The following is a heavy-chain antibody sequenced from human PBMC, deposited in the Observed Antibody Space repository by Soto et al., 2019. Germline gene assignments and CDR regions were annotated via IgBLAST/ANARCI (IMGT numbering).Heavy chain of an antibody. J-gene: IGHJ6*02. D-gene: IGHD3-3*01. V-gene: IGHV3-30-3*01. CDR1: GFTFSSYA. Sequence: QVQLVESGGGVVQPGRSLRLSCAASGFTFSSYAMHWVRQAPGKGLEWVAVISYDGSNKYYADSVKGRFTISRDNSKNTLYLQMNSLRAEDTAVYYCARGGECWSGSPPYYYYGMDVWGPGTTVTVSS. CDR3: ARGGECWSGSPPYYYYGMDV. CDR2: ISYDGSNK.